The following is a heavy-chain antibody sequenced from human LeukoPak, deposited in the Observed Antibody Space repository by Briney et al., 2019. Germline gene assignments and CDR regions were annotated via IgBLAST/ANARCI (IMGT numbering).Heavy chain of an antibody. Sequence: PGGSLRLSCAASGFTFSTYAMSWVRQAPGKGLEWVSSISSSSSYIYYADSVKGRFTISRDNAKNSLYLQMNSLRAEDTAVYYCARTIVVVPAAPVDYGMDVWGQGTTVTVSS. J-gene: IGHJ6*02. D-gene: IGHD2-2*01. CDR1: GFTFSTYA. CDR3: ARTIVVVPAAPVDYGMDV. CDR2: ISSSSSYI. V-gene: IGHV3-21*01.